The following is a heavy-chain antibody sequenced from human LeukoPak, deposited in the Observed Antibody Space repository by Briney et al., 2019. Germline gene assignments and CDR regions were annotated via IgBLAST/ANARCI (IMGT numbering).Heavy chain of an antibody. CDR3: ARDRRPDYSSSWSGNLDY. CDR1: GFTFSSYV. Sequence: GRSLRLSCAASGFTFSSYVMHWVRQAPGKGLEWVSVISYDGINKYYADSVKGRFTISRDNSKSTLYLQMNSLRAEDTAVYYCARDRRPDYSSSWSGNLDYWGQGTLVTVSS. D-gene: IGHD6-13*01. CDR2: ISYDGINK. J-gene: IGHJ4*02. V-gene: IGHV3-30-3*01.